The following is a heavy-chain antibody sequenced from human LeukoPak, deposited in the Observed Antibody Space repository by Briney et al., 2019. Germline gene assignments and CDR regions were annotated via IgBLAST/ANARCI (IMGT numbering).Heavy chain of an antibody. CDR1: GFTFSSYA. D-gene: IGHD3-3*01. J-gene: IGHJ4*02. V-gene: IGHV3-21*01. Sequence: GGSLRLSCAASGFTFSSYAMSWVRQAPGKGLEWVSSISSSSYIYYADSVKGRFTISRDNAKNSLYLQMNSLRAEDTAVYYCARESSDFWSGYLDYWGQGTLVTVSS. CDR2: ISSSSYI. CDR3: ARESSDFWSGYLDY.